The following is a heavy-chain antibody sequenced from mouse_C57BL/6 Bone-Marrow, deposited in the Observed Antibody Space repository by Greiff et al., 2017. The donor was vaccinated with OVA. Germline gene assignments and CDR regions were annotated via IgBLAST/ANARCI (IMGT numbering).Heavy chain of an antibody. V-gene: IGHV1-54*01. CDR2: INPGSGGT. J-gene: IGHJ1*03. Sequence: QVQLQQSGAELVRPGTSVKVSCKASGYAFTNYLIEWVKQRPGQGLEWIGVINPGSGGTNYNEKFKGKATLTADKSSSTPYMQLSSLTSEDSAVYICARKIHFGDWGTGTTVTVSS. CDR3: ARKIHFGD. CDR1: GYAFTNYL.